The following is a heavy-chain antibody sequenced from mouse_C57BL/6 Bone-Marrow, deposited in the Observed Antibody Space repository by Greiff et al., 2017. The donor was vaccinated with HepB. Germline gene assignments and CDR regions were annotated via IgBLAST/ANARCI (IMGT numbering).Heavy chain of an antibody. Sequence: VQLKESGPGLVKPSQSLSLTCSVTGYSITSGYFWNWIRQFPGNKLEWMGYISYDGSNNYNPSLTNRIFITRDTSKNQFFLKLNSMTTEDTATYYCSRAIITTVVATPDYWGQGTTLTVSS. CDR2: ISYDGSN. D-gene: IGHD1-1*01. CDR3: SRAIITTVVATPDY. CDR1: GYSITSGYF. V-gene: IGHV3-6*01. J-gene: IGHJ2*01.